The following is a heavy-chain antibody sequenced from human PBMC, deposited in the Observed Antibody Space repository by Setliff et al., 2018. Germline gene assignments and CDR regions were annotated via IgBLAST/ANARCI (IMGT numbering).Heavy chain of an antibody. J-gene: IGHJ5*02. V-gene: IGHV4-39*07. Sequence: SETLSLTCTVSGGSISSSTNYWGWIRQPPGKGLEWIGNIYDRGSTHYNPSLKSRVTISEDTSKSQSSLKLSSVTAADTAVYYCARGFTAQPAMLRGNWIDPWGRGTLVTVSS. CDR1: GGSISSSTNY. CDR3: ARGFTAQPAMLRGNWIDP. D-gene: IGHD3-16*01. CDR2: IYDRGST.